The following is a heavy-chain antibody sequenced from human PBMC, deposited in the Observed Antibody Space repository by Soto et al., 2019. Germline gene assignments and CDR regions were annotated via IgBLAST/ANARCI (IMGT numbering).Heavy chain of an antibody. J-gene: IGHJ2*01. V-gene: IGHV3-23*01. CDR1: GFTFSSYA. D-gene: IGHD4-17*01. Sequence: EVPLLESGGGLVQPGGSLRLSCAASGFTFSSYAMSWVRQAPGKGLEWVSAISGSGGSTYYADSVKGRFTISRDNSKNTLYLQMNSLRAEDTAVYYCARNDLVGGYFDLWGRGTLVTVSS. CDR2: ISGSGGST. CDR3: ARNDLVGGYFDL.